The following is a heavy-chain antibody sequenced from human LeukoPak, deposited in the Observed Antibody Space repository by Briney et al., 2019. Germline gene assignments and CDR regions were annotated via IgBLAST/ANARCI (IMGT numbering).Heavy chain of an antibody. J-gene: IGHJ6*02. CDR3: AKDRIIAVGRGYAGMDV. D-gene: IGHD5-18*01. V-gene: IGHV3-23*01. CDR1: GFTFSSYA. Sequence: GGSLRLSCAASGFTFSSYAMSGVRQAPGKGLELISGISGRGGTTYYADSVKGRFTISRDNSKNTLYLQMNSLRAEDTAVYYCAKDRIIAVGRGYAGMDVWGQGTTVTVSS. CDR2: ISGRGGTT.